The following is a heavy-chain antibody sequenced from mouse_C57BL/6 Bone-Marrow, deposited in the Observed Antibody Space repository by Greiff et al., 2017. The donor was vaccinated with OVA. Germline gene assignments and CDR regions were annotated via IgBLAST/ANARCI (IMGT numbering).Heavy chain of an antibody. CDR2: ISDGGSYT. CDR1: GFTFSSYA. CDR3: ARDQDSSEVFDY. J-gene: IGHJ2*01. V-gene: IGHV5-4*01. D-gene: IGHD3-2*02. Sequence: EVQLVESGGGLVKPGGSLKLSCAASGFTFSSYAMSWVRQTPEKRLEWVATISDGGSYTYYPDNVKGRFTISRDNAKKNLYLQMSHLKSEDTAMYYCARDQDSSEVFDYWGQGTTLTVSS.